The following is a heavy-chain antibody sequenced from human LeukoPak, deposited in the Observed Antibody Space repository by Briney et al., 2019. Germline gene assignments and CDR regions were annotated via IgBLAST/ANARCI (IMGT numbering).Heavy chain of an antibody. V-gene: IGHV1-18*01. CDR1: GYTFTSYG. CDR3: ARARLPNAYFDY. CDR2: ISSYDGST. J-gene: IGHJ4*02. D-gene: IGHD2-21*01. Sequence: GASVNVSCKASGYTFTSYGISWVRQAPGEGLEWMGWISSYDGSTNYAQKFQDRVTVTTDTSTSTVYMELRSLRSDDTAVHYCARARLPNAYFDYWGQGTLVTVSS.